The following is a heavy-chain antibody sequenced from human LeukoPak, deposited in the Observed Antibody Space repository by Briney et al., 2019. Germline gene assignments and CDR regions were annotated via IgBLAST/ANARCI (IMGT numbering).Heavy chain of an antibody. J-gene: IGHJ4*02. Sequence: ASVTVSFHASGYTFTCYRISWVRQAPGQGLEWMGWISTYNGNTHYAQKLQGRVTMTTATSTSTAYMELRSLRSDDTAVYYCARSSLAVAGSVFDYWGQGTLVTVSS. CDR3: ARSSLAVAGSVFDY. CDR2: ISTYNGNT. D-gene: IGHD6-19*01. CDR1: GYTFTCYR. V-gene: IGHV1-18*01.